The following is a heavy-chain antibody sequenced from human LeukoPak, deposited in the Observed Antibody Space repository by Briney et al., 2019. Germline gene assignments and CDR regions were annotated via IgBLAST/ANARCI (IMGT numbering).Heavy chain of an antibody. Sequence: PSETLSLTCTVSGGSIRSYFWSWLRQPPGKGLEWIGYIWDTEITDYNPSLRSRITISLDTSKNHFSLKLRSVTAADTALYFCARGLVLATDDAFDIWGQGTLVTVSS. V-gene: IGHV4-59*01. CDR1: GGSIRSYF. CDR2: IWDTEIT. CDR3: ARGLVLATDDAFDI. J-gene: IGHJ3*02. D-gene: IGHD5-12*01.